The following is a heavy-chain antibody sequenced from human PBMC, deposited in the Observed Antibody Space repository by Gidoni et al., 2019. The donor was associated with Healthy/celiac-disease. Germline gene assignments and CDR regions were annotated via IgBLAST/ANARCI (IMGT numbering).Heavy chain of an antibody. V-gene: IGHV1-2*02. D-gene: IGHD3-16*01. Sequence: QVQLVQSGAEVKKPGASVKVSCKAPGYTLPGYYMHWVRQAPGQGLEWMGWINPNSGGTNYAQKFQGRVTMTRDTSISTAYMELSRLRSDDTAVYYCARDLASKGGHFDYWGQGTLVTVSS. CDR3: ARDLASKGGHFDY. CDR2: INPNSGGT. CDR1: GYTLPGYY. J-gene: IGHJ4*02.